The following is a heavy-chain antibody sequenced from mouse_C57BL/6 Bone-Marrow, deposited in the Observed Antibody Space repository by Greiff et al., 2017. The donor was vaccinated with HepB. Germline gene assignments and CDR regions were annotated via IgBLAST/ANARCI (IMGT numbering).Heavy chain of an antibody. CDR3: AREGDYYYGSSYGGYWYFDV. CDR1: GYTFTSYW. Sequence: VQLQQPGAELVKPGASVKLSCKASGYTFTSYWMHWVKQRPGQGLEWIGMIHPNSSSTNYNEKFKSKATLTVDKSSSTAYMQLSSLTSEDSAVYYCAREGDYYYGSSYGGYWYFDVWGTGTTVTVSS. CDR2: IHPNSSST. V-gene: IGHV1-64*01. J-gene: IGHJ1*03. D-gene: IGHD1-1*01.